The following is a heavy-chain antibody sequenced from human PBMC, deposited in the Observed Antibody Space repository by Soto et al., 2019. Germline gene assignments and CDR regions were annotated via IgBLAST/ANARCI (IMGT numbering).Heavy chain of an antibody. D-gene: IGHD1-7*01. V-gene: IGHV4-4*02. CDR2: IYRTGST. CDR1: GGSFTSNNW. CDR3: ASRDPGTSVDY. Sequence: SETLSLTCAVSGGSFTSNNWWTWVRQPPGQGLEWIGEIYRTGSTNYHPSLKSRVTISLDKSENQFSLKVTSLTAADTAVYYCASRDPGTSVDYWGQGTLVTVSS. J-gene: IGHJ4*02.